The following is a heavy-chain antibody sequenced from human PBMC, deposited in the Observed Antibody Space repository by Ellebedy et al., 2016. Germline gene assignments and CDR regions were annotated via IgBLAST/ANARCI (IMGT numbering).Heavy chain of an antibody. CDR3: ARLVGSGSHYEIDY. D-gene: IGHD3-10*01. CDR2: IYPGDSDT. CDR1: GYSFTSYW. Sequence: GGSLRLSXKGAGYSFTSYWIGWVRQMPGKGLEWMGIIYPGDSDTRYSPSFQGQVTISADKSISTAYLQWSSLQASDTAMYYCARLVGSGSHYEIDYWGQGTLVTVSS. J-gene: IGHJ4*02. V-gene: IGHV5-51*01.